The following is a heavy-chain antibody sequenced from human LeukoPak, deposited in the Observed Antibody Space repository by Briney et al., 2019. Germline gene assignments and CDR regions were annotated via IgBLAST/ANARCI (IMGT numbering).Heavy chain of an antibody. V-gene: IGHV4-59*01. J-gene: IGHJ4*02. CDR3: ARGENRPYDFWSGYYSYYFDY. Sequence: SETLSLTCTVSGGSLSSCYWSWIRQPPGKGLEWIGYIYYSGSTNYNPSLKSRVTISVDTSKNQFSLKLSPVTAADTAVYYCARGENRPYDFWSGYYSYYFDYWGQGTLVTVSS. D-gene: IGHD3-3*01. CDR2: IYYSGST. CDR1: GGSLSSCY.